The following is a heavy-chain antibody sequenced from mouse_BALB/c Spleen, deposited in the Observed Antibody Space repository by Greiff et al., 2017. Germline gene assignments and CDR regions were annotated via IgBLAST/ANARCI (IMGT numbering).Heavy chain of an antibody. J-gene: IGHJ4*01. Sequence: EVQGVESGGGLVQPGGSLNLSCAASGFDFSRYWMSWARQAPGKGQEWIGEINPGSSTINYTPSLKDKFIISRDNAKNTLYLQMSKVRSEDTALYYCARSSSYGNYPYYYAMDYWGQGTSVTVSS. CDR2: INPGSSTI. CDR3: ARSSSYGNYPYYYAMDY. V-gene: IGHV4-2*02. D-gene: IGHD2-10*02. CDR1: GFDFSRYW.